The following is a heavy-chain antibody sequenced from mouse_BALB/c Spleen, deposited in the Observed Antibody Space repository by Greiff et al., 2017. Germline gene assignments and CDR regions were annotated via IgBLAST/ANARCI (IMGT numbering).Heavy chain of an antibody. CDR1: GYTFTDYY. Sequence: VQLQQSGAELARPGASVKLSCKASGYTFTDYYINWVKQRTGQGLEWIGEILPGSGSTNYNEKFKGKATFTADTSSNTAYMQLSSLTSEDSAVYYCARDYGSSYWYFDVWGAGTTVTVSS. D-gene: IGHD1-1*01. CDR2: ILPGSGST. V-gene: IGHV1-9*01. J-gene: IGHJ1*01. CDR3: ARDYGSSYWYFDV.